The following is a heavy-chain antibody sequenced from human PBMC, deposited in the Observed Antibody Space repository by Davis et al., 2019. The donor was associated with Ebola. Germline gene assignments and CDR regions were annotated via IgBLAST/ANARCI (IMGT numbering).Heavy chain of an antibody. D-gene: IGHD3-22*01. CDR1: GYSISSGYY. CDR2: IYHSGST. V-gene: IGHV4-38-2*02. J-gene: IGHJ4*02. Sequence: PSETLSLTCTVSGYSISSGYYWGWIRQPPGKGLEWIGSIYHSGSTYYNPSLKSRVTISVDTSKNQFSLKLSSVTAADTAVYYCARERGSGYYWVDWGQGTLVTVSS. CDR3: ARERGSGYYWVD.